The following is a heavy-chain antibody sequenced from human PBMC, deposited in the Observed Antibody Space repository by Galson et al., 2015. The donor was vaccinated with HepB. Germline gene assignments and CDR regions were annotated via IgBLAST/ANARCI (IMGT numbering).Heavy chain of an antibody. V-gene: IGHV1-2*02. CDR3: AAAYQELPPGY. CDR1: GYTFTNYY. D-gene: IGHD1-26*01. Sequence: SVKVSCKAFGYTFTNYYMNWVRQAPGQGLEWMGWVNPNSGGTNYAQKFQGRVTMTRDTSISTAYMELSSLSSDDTAVYHCAAAYQELPPGYWGQGTLLTVSS. CDR2: VNPNSGGT. J-gene: IGHJ4*02.